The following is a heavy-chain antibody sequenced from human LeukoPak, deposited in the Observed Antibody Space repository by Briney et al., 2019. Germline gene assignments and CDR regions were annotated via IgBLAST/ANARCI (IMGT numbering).Heavy chain of an antibody. J-gene: IGHJ3*02. CDR2: IYYSGST. CDR3: ARAVAPDHDAFDI. D-gene: IGHD1-14*01. CDR1: GGSISSYY. Sequence: SETLSLTCTVSGGSISSYYWSWIRQPPGKGLEWIGYIYYSGSTNYNPSLKSRVTISVGTSKNQFSLKLSSVTAADTAVYYCARAVAPDHDAFDIWGQGTMVTVSS. V-gene: IGHV4-59*12.